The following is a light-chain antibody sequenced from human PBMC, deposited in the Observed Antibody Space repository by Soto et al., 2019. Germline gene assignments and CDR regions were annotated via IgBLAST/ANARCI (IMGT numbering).Light chain of an antibody. CDR3: QQLNSYPRT. V-gene: IGKV1-9*01. Sequence: DIQLTQSPSFLSASVGDRVTITCRASQGISSYLAWYQQKPGKPPKLLIYDASTLQSGVPSRFSGSGSGTEFTLTISSLQPEDFATYYCQQLNSYPRTFGQGTKVEVK. CDR2: DAS. CDR1: QGISSY. J-gene: IGKJ1*01.